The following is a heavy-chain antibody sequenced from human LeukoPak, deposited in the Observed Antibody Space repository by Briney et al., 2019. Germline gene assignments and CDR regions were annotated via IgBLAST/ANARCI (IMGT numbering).Heavy chain of an antibody. D-gene: IGHD6-25*01. CDR1: GFTFSSYE. V-gene: IGHV3-48*03. CDR3: ARAGFSPWDY. CDR2: ISSSGSTI. Sequence: GGSPKLSCAASGFTFSSYEMNWVRQAPGKGLEWVSYISSSGSTIYYADSVKGRFTISRDNAKNSLYLQMNNLRAEDTAVYYCARAGFSPWDYWGQGTLVTVSS. J-gene: IGHJ4*02.